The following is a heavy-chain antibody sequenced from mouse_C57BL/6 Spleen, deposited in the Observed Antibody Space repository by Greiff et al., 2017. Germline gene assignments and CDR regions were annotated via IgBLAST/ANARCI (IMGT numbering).Heavy chain of an antibody. Sequence: VQLVESGAELVRPGASVTLSCKASGYTFTDYEMHWVKQTPVHGLEWIGAIDPETGGTAYNQKFKGKAILTADKSSSTAYMELRSLTSEDSAVYYCKDQLGFDYWGQGTTLTVSS. CDR3: KDQLGFDY. D-gene: IGHD4-1*02. V-gene: IGHV1-15*01. CDR2: IDPETGGT. CDR1: GYTFTDYE. J-gene: IGHJ2*01.